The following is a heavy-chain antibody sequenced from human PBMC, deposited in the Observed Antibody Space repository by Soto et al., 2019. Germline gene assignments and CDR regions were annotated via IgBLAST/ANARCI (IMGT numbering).Heavy chain of an antibody. CDR2: ISAYNGNT. J-gene: IGHJ3*02. V-gene: IGHV1-18*04. D-gene: IGHD3-10*01. CDR3: ARRQIWFGAGNYAFDI. CDR1: GYTFTSYG. Sequence: QVQLVQSGAEVKKPGASVKVSCKASGYTFTSYGISWVRQAPGQGLEWMGWISAYNGNTNYAQKLQGRVTMTTDTSTSTADMELRSLRSDDTAVDYCARRQIWFGAGNYAFDIWGQGTMVTVSS.